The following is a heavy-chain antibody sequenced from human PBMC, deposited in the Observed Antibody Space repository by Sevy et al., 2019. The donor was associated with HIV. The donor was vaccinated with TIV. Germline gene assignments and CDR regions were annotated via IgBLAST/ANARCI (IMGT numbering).Heavy chain of an antibody. D-gene: IGHD3-22*01. J-gene: IGHJ4*02. Sequence: ASVKVSCKVSGYTLTQLSMNWVRQAPGKGLEWMGSFDPEDGETIYAQKFQGRVTMTEDRFTDTAYMDLSSLRSEDTAVYYCATTNDYYESSGYPFDYWGQGTLVTVSS. CDR2: FDPEDGET. CDR3: ATTNDYYESSGYPFDY. V-gene: IGHV1-24*01. CDR1: GYTLTQLS.